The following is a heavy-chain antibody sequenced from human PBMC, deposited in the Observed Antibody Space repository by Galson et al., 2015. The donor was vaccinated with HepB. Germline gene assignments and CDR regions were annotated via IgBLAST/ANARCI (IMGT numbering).Heavy chain of an antibody. CDR1: AYTFTSYG. J-gene: IGHJ3*02. Sequence: SVKVSCKASAYTFTSYGISWVRQAPGQGLEWMGWINAYNGNTNYAQKFQGRVTMTTDTSTSTAYMELRSLRSDDAAVYYCAREVAVAGTGDAFDIWGQGTMVTVSS. D-gene: IGHD6-19*01. CDR2: INAYNGNT. CDR3: AREVAVAGTGDAFDI. V-gene: IGHV1-18*01.